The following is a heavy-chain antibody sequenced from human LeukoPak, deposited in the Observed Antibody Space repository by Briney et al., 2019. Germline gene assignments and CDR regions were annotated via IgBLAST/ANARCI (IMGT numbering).Heavy chain of an antibody. Sequence: GGSLRLSCAASGFTFTTYTMNWVRQAPGKGLEWVSAISGSGGSTYYADSVKGRFTISRDNSKNTLYLQMNSLRAEDTAVYYCAKGRYYDSSGYFRVWDYFDYWGQGTLVTVSS. J-gene: IGHJ4*02. V-gene: IGHV3-23*01. CDR2: ISGSGGST. CDR3: AKGRYYDSSGYFRVWDYFDY. CDR1: GFTFTTYT. D-gene: IGHD3-22*01.